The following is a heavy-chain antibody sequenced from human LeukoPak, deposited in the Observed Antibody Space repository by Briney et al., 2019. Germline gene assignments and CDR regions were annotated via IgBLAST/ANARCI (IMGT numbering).Heavy chain of an antibody. J-gene: IGHJ6*02. D-gene: IGHD1-7*01. CDR2: IYYSGST. CDR1: GGSLSSSSYY. Sequence: SETLSLTCSVSGGSLSSSSYYWGWIRQPPGKGLGWIGNIYYSGSTYYNPSLKSRVTISVDTSKNQFSLRLSSVTAADTAVYYCATGAGTTYSFYGMDVWGQGTTVTVSS. V-gene: IGHV4-39*01. CDR3: ATGAGTTYSFYGMDV.